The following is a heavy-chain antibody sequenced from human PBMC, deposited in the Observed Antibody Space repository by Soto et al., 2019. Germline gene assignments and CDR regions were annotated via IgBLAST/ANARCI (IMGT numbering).Heavy chain of an antibody. Sequence: SETLSLTCTVSGGFISNNNFYWGWIRQPPGKGLEWIATIYYSGTTYYNPSLKSRVTVSVDTSRNQFSLKLSSVTAADTAIYYCATHTYYGLLTDNWFDPWGQGTLVTVSS. V-gene: IGHV4-39*01. J-gene: IGHJ5*02. D-gene: IGHD3-9*01. CDR3: ATHTYYGLLTDNWFDP. CDR1: GGFISNNNFY. CDR2: IYYSGTT.